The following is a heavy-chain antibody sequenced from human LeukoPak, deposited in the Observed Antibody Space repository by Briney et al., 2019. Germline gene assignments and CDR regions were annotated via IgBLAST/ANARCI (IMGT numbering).Heavy chain of an antibody. D-gene: IGHD2-8*01. J-gene: IGHJ5*02. CDR3: AKNGQSGFSFDP. V-gene: IGHV4-34*01. CDR2: GSDRGGT. CDR1: GESLNGHY. Sequence: SETVSLTCAVYGESLNGHYCSWIRQPPGEGLEWIGEGSDRGGTKFNPSLKSRASILADTSKNQFTLKLTSVTAADTAVYYCAKNGQSGFSFDPWGQGILVTVSS.